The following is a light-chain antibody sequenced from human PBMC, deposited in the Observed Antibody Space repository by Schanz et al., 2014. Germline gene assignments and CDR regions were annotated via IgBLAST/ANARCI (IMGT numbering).Light chain of an antibody. CDR3: CSYAGSSTVV. CDR1: SSDVGGYNY. J-gene: IGLJ2*01. V-gene: IGLV2-23*01. Sequence: QSALTQPASVSGSPGQSITISCTGTSSDVGGYNYVSWYQQHPVKAPKLMIYEGSKRPSGVSNRFSGSKSGNTASLTISGLQAEDEADYYCCSYAGSSTVVFGGGTKLTVL. CDR2: EGS.